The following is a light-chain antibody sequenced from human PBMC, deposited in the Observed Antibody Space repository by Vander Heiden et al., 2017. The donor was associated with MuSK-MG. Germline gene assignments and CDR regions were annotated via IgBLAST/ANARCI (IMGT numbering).Light chain of an antibody. CDR2: GKN. CDR1: SLRGYH. J-gene: IGLJ2*01. V-gene: IGLV3-19*01. Sequence: SSELTQDPAVSVALGQMVTITCQGDSLRGYHATWYRLKPGQAPEVVFYGKNNRPSGIPDRFSGSSSGNTASLTITGAQAEDEADYYCKSRDTIKHVLFGGGTKLTVL. CDR3: KSRDTIKHVL.